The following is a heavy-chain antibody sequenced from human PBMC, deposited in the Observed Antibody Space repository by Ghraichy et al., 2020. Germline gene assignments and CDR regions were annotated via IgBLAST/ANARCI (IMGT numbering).Heavy chain of an antibody. CDR2: IDSSSSYI. V-gene: IGHV3-21*01. D-gene: IGHD2-15*01. J-gene: IGHJ3*02. CDR1: GFTFISYS. CDR3: ARDPGYCSGGNCYNDAFDI. Sequence: GESLNISCAASGFTFISYSMDWVRQAPGKGLEWVAYIDSSSSYIYYADSVKGRFTISRDNAKNSLFLQMNSLRAEDTAVYYCARDPGYCSGGNCYNDAFDIWGQGTMVTVSS.